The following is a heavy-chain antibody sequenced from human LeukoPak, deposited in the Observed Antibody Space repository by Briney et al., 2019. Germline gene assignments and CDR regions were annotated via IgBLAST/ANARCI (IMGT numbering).Heavy chain of an antibody. CDR1: GYSFTTYW. Sequence: PGESLKISCKVSGYSFTTYWIGWVRQMPGKGLEWMGVIYPGDSDTRYSPSFEGQVTISADKSISTAYLQWSSLKASDTAMYYCARQSAYGSGSYYNWFDPWGQGTLVTVSS. V-gene: IGHV5-51*01. CDR3: ARQSAYGSGSYYNWFDP. J-gene: IGHJ5*02. D-gene: IGHD3-10*01. CDR2: IYPGDSDT.